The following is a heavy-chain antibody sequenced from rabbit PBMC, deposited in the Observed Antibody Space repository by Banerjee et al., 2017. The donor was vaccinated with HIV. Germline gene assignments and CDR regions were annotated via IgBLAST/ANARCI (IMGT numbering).Heavy chain of an antibody. V-gene: IGHV1S43*01. D-gene: IGHD6-1*01. CDR2: IVTGSGAT. CDR3: ARALDGGAGYVGYNL. CDR1: GFDFSSYYY. Sequence: QSLEESGGDLVKPEGSLTLTCTASGFDFSSYYYMCWVRQAPGKGLEWIGCIVTGSGATYYASWAKGRFTISRSTSLNTVDLKMTSLTAADTATYFCARALDGGAGYVGYNLWGPGTLVTVS. J-gene: IGHJ4*01.